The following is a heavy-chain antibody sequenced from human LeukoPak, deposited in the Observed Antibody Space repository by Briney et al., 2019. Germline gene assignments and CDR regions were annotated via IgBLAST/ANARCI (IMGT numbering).Heavy chain of an antibody. CDR1: GYTFTSYD. J-gene: IGHJ4*02. V-gene: IGHV1-8*03. D-gene: IGHD3-10*01. CDR3: ARGFSGSGSYYFDY. CDR2: MNPNSGNT. Sequence: ASVKVSCKASGYTFTSYDINWVRQATGQGLEWMGWMNPNSGNTGYAQKFQGRVTITRNTSISTAYMELSSLRSEDTAVYYCARGFSGSGSYYFDYWGQGTLVTVSS.